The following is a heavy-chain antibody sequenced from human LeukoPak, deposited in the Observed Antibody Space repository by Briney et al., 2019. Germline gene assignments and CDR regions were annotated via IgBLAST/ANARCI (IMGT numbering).Heavy chain of an antibody. CDR2: IRYDGSNK. D-gene: IGHD6-13*01. CDR3: AKEFIAAALNWFDP. J-gene: IGHJ5*02. Sequence: PGGSLRLSCAASGFTFSSYGMHWVRQAPGKGLEWVAFIRYDGSNKYYADSVKGRFTISRDNSKNTLYLQMNSLRAEDTAVYYCAKEFIAAALNWFDPWGQGTLVTVSS. CDR1: GFTFSSYG. V-gene: IGHV3-30*02.